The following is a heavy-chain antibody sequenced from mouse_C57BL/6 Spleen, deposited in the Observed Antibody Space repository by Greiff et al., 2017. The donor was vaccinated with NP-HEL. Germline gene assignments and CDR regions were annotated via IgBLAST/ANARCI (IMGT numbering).Heavy chain of an antibody. CDR3: ASSLYGSSYPWFAY. CDR1: GFTFSDYG. J-gene: IGHJ3*01. D-gene: IGHD1-1*01. V-gene: IGHV5-17*01. CDR2: ISSGSSTI. Sequence: EVQLVESGGGLVKPGGSLKLSCAASGFTFSDYGMHWVHQAPEKGLEWVAYISSGSSTIYYADTVKGRFTISRDNAKNTLFLQMTSLRSEDTAMYYCASSLYGSSYPWFAYWGQGTLVTVSA.